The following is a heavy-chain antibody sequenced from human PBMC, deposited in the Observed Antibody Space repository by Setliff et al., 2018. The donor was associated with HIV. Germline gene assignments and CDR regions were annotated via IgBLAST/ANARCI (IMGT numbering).Heavy chain of an antibody. Sequence: ASVKVSCKASGGTFSTYAISWVRQAPGQRLEWMGWINAGNGNTKYSQKFQGRVTITRDTSASTAYMELSSLRSEDTAVYYCARARLWFGEVRGHYYFDYWGQGTLVTVSS. V-gene: IGHV1-3*01. D-gene: IGHD3-10*01. J-gene: IGHJ4*02. CDR2: INAGNGNT. CDR1: GGTFSTYA. CDR3: ARARLWFGEVRGHYYFDY.